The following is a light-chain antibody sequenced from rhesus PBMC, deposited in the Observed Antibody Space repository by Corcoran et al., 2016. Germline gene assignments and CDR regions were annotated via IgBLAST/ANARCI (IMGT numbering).Light chain of an antibody. CDR3: QLSYGTPFT. Sequence: DIQMTQSPSSLSASVGDRVTITCRASENVNNYLHWYQQKPGKAPKLLIYAASTWQPGVPSRFSGSGSGTDYTFTISSLQPEDVATYYCQLSYGTPFTFGPGTKLDIK. CDR1: ENVNNY. J-gene: IGKJ3*01. V-gene: IGKV1-74*01. CDR2: AAS.